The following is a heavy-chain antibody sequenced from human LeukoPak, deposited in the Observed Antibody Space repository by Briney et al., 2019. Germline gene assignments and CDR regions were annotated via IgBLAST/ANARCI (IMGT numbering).Heavy chain of an antibody. J-gene: IGHJ6*02. CDR2: ITGSGYTI. CDR3: ARDYYCSATSCSSRYYGMDV. CDR1: GLTFSTYE. D-gene: IGHD2-2*01. V-gene: IGHV3-48*03. Sequence: GGALRLSCAASGLTFSTYEMHWVRQAPGKGLEWVSYITGSGYTIYYADSVKGRFTIARDNAKNSLYLQMNSLRAEDTAVYFCARDYYCSATSCSSRYYGMDVWGQGTTVTVSS.